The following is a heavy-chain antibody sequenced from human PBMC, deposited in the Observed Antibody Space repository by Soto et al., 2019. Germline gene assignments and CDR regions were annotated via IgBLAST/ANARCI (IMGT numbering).Heavy chain of an antibody. J-gene: IGHJ4*02. V-gene: IGHV3-11*06. D-gene: IGHD6-13*01. Sequence: GGSLRLSCAASGFTFSDYYMSWIRQAPGKGLEWVSYISSSSSYTNYADSVKGRFTISRDNAKNSLYLQMNSLRAEDTAVYYCARYPRYSSSWYYFDYWGQGTLVTVSS. CDR2: ISSSSSYT. CDR1: GFTFSDYY. CDR3: ARYPRYSSSWYYFDY.